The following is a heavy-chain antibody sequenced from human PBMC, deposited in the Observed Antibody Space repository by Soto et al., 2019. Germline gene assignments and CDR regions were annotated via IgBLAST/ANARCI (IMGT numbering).Heavy chain of an antibody. D-gene: IGHD2-2*01. CDR2: INSDASYT. Sequence: EVQLVESGGGLVQPGGSLRLSCAASGFTFSTYWMHWIRQVPGKGLDWVSRINSDASYTYYADSVKGRFTISRDNAKNTLHLETNSLRSEDTAVYFCLRDGHCITTSCYGNGCAPRCQATLVTVSS. V-gene: IGHV3-74*01. CDR1: GFTFSTYW. J-gene: IGHJ5*02. CDR3: LRDGHCITTSCYGNGCAP.